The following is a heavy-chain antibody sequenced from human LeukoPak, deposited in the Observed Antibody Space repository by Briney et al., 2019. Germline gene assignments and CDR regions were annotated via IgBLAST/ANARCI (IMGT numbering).Heavy chain of an antibody. Sequence: SQTLSLTCTVSGGSVNSGGYYWTWIRQHPGKGLEWLGYIYYSGRTYCNPSLKSRITISVDTSKNQFSLKLSSVTAADTAVYYCARDYCSSTSCYLFDYWGQGTLVTVSS. CDR2: IYYSGRT. CDR3: ARDYCSSTSCYLFDY. D-gene: IGHD2-2*01. J-gene: IGHJ4*02. V-gene: IGHV4-31*03. CDR1: GGSVNSGGYY.